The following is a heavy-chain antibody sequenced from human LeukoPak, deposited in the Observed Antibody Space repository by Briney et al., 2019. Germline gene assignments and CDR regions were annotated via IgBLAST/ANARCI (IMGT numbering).Heavy chain of an antibody. V-gene: IGHV4-38-2*02. J-gene: IGHJ4*02. CDR3: ARGSHPVTGTLGGYFDP. CDR2: IYHTGST. D-gene: IGHD6-19*01. Sequence: SETLSLTCSVSSYSINSNYYWGWIRQSPGKGPEWIGSIYHTGSTYYNPSLKSRVTISLDASNKQFSLRLSSVTAADTAVYYCARGSHPVTGTLGGYFDPWGQGTLVTVSS. CDR1: SYSINSNYY.